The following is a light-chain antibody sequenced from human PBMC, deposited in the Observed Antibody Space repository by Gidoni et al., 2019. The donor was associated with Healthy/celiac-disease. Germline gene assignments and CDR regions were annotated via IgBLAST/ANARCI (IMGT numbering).Light chain of an antibody. CDR1: SSNIGAGYD. CDR2: GNS. J-gene: IGLJ2*01. CDR3: QSYDGSLSGSGV. V-gene: IGLV1-40*01. Sequence: SVLTQPPSVSGAPGQRVTISCTGSSSNIGAGYDVHWYQQLPGTAPKLLIYGNSNRPSGVPDRFSGSKSGTSASLAITGLQAEDEADYYCQSYDGSLSGSGVFGGGTKLTVL.